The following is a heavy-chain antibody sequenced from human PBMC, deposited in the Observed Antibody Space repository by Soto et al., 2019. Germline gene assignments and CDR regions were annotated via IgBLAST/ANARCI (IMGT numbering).Heavy chain of an antibody. CDR3: ARVNGGVGASFDS. Sequence: QVQLQESDPGLVKPSETLSLSCTVSGGFISSYYWSWIRQPPGKGLEWIGFIYYNGYTNYNPSLRSRVTISVDTSKNQFSLKLNSVTAADTAVYYCARVNGGVGASFDSWGKGARVTVSS. D-gene: IGHD1-26*01. V-gene: IGHV4-59*01. CDR2: IYYNGYT. J-gene: IGHJ4*02. CDR1: GGFISSYY.